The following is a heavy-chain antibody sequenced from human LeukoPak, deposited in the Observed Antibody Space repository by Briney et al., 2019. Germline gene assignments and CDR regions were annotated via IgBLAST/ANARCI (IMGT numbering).Heavy chain of an antibody. CDR1: GFTVSSNS. CDR3: ARDRGILGVGFDY. V-gene: IGHV3-53*01. D-gene: IGHD3-3*01. Sequence: PGGSLRLSCTVSGFTVSSNSMSWVRQAPGKGLEWVSFIYSDNTHYSDSVKGRFTISRDNSKNTLYLQMNSLRAEDTAVYYCARDRGILGVGFDYWGQGTLVTVSS. CDR2: IYSDNT. J-gene: IGHJ4*02.